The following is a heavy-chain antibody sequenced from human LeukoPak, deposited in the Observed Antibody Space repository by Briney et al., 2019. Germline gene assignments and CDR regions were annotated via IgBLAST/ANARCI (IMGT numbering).Heavy chain of an antibody. J-gene: IGHJ5*02. Sequence: GASVKVSCKASGYTFTSYYMHWVRQAPGQGLEWMGIINPSGGSTSYAQKFQGRVTMTRDTSTSTVYMELSSLKASDTAMYYCARWSTIVVVPAATSNWFDPWGQGTLVTVSS. D-gene: IGHD2-2*01. CDR3: ARWSTIVVVPAATSNWFDP. V-gene: IGHV1-46*01. CDR1: GYTFTSYY. CDR2: INPSGGST.